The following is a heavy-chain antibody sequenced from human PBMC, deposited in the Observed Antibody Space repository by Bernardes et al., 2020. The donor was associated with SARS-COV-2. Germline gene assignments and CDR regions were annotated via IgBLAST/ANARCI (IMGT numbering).Heavy chain of an antibody. CDR1: GFTFDDYG. Sequence: GGSLRLSCAASGFTFDDYGMSWVRQAPGKGLEWVSGINWNGGSTGYADSVKGRFTISRDNAKNSLYLQMNSLRAEDTALYYCARLSGYSSQMPNDYWGQGTLVTVSS. V-gene: IGHV3-20*04. CDR2: INWNGGST. J-gene: IGHJ4*02. CDR3: ARLSGYSSQMPNDY. D-gene: IGHD6-13*01.